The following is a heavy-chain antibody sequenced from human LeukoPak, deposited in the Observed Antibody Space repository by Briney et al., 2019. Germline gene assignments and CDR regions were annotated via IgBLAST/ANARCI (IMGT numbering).Heavy chain of an antibody. D-gene: IGHD3-10*01. V-gene: IGHV3-30*02. CDR1: GFIFSNFG. CDR3: AKVLYFGSGSPFDY. J-gene: IGHJ4*02. CDR2: ILYDGTNK. Sequence: PGGSLRLSCAASGFIFSNFGIHWVRQAPGKGLEWVAFILYDGTNKYYADSVKGRFIISRDNSKNTLYLQMNSLSPEDTAVYYCAKVLYFGSGSPFDYWGQGTLVTISS.